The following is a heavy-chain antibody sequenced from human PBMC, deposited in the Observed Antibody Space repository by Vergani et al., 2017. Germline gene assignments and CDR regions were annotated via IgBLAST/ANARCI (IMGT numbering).Heavy chain of an antibody. Sequence: QVQLVQSGAEVKKPGSSVKVSCKASGGTFSSYAISWVRQAPGQGLEWMGRIIPILGIANYAQKFQGRVTITADKSTSTAYMELSSLRSEDTAVYYCARELPVIQLWLHLDYWGQGTLVTVSS. CDR2: IIPILGIA. J-gene: IGHJ4*02. CDR3: ARELPVIQLWLHLDY. V-gene: IGHV1-69*04. D-gene: IGHD5-18*01. CDR1: GGTFSSYA.